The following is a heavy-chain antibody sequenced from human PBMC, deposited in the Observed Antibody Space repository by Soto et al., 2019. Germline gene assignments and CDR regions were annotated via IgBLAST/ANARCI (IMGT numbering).Heavy chain of an antibody. D-gene: IGHD6-13*01. V-gene: IGHV4-4*07. CDR1: GASMNSYH. CDR2: IHSSGST. Sequence: SSETLSLTCTVSGASMNSYHWSWIRQPAGKGLEWIVHIHSSGSTNYNPSLKGRVTMSVDTSKNQFSLRLMSLTAADTAVYYCARDQGVAAAGITWFDPWGQGSLDTVSS. J-gene: IGHJ5*02. CDR3: ARDQGVAAAGITWFDP.